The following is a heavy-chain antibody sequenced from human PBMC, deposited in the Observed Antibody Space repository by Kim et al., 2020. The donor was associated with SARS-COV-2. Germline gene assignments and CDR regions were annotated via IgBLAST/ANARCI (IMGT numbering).Heavy chain of an antibody. CDR3: AKDVGFGVARYYFDY. J-gene: IGHJ4*02. CDR2: ISWDGGST. Sequence: GGSLRLSCAASGFTFDDYAMHWVRQAPGKGLEWVSLISWDGGSTYYADSVKGRFTISRDNSKNSLYLQMNSLRAEDTALYYCAKDVGFGVARYYFDYWGQGTLVTVSS. V-gene: IGHV3-43D*03. CDR1: GFTFDDYA. D-gene: IGHD3-10*01.